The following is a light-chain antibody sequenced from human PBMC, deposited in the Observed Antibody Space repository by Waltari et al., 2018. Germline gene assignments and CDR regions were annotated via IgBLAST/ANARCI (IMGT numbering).Light chain of an antibody. CDR1: TINIGSHP. CDR3: AVWDDSLNGVV. J-gene: IGLJ2*01. V-gene: IGLV1-44*01. Sequence: QSVLTQPPSASGTPGQRGAIPCSGSTINIGSHPVHWYQQHPPTDPKLLIYNNKQRPSGVPDRFSGSKSGTSASLAISGLQSEDESDYYCAVWDDSLNGVVFGGGTKLTVL. CDR2: NNK.